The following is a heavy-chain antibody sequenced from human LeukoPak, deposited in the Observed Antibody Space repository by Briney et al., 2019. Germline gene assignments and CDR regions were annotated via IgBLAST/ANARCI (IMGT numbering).Heavy chain of an antibody. D-gene: IGHD6-19*01. V-gene: IGHV3-30*04. CDR3: ARGTPAVAGIDY. CDR2: LSYDGTDW. Sequence: GGSLRLSCAASGFTFTTDPMHWVRQTPGKGLEWLGVLSYDGTDWYYADSVRGRFTISRDNSKKTLYLQLNSLAREDTAVYYCARGTPAVAGIDYWGLGTLVTVSS. J-gene: IGHJ4*02. CDR1: GFTFTTDP.